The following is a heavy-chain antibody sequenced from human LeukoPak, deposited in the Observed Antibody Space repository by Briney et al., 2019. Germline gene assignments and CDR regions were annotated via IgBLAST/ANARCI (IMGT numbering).Heavy chain of an antibody. CDR2: VNSDGSRT. CDR3: ARDQCSGPNCQVALDY. CDR1: GFTFSSYW. V-gene: IGHV3-74*01. D-gene: IGHD2-2*01. J-gene: IGHJ4*02. Sequence: GGSLRVSCAASGFTFSSYWMHWVRQGPGKGLVWVSRVNSDGSRTSYADSVKGRFTISRDNAKNTLYLQMNSLRAEDTAVYYCARDQCSGPNCQVALDYWGQGTLVTVS.